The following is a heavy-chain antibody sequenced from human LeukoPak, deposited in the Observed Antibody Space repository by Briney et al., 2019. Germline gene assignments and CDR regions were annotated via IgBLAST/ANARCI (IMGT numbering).Heavy chain of an antibody. CDR2: IHYSGST. CDR1: GGSISGYY. CDR3: ARTQEAGYSSGYYYYYMDV. V-gene: IGHV4-59*12. Sequence: SETLSLTCTVSGGSISGYYWSWIRQPPGKGLEWIGYIHYSGSTNYNPSLTSRGTISVDTSKNQFSLKLSSVTAADTAVYYCARTQEAGYSSGYYYYYMDVWGKGTTVTISS. J-gene: IGHJ6*03. D-gene: IGHD6-19*01.